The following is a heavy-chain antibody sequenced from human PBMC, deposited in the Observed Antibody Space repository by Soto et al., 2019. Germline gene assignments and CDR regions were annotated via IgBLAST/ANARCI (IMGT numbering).Heavy chain of an antibody. J-gene: IGHJ6*02. V-gene: IGHV1-18*01. Sequence: QVQLVQSGAEVKKPGASVKVSCKASGYTFTRSGISWVRQAPGQGLEWMGWISTYNGDTNYAQKFQGRVTXTXAXPXXTAYMERRSLRSDDTAVYYCAREGVAPYYYSGMDVWGQGTTVTVSS. D-gene: IGHD5-12*01. CDR1: GYTFTRSG. CDR2: ISTYNGDT. CDR3: AREGVAPYYYSGMDV.